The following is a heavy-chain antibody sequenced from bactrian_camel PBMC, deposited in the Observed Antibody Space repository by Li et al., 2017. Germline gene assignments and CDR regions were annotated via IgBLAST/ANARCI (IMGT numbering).Heavy chain of an antibody. CDR1: GPTRC. V-gene: IGHV3S57*01. CDR2: IDSDGDT. J-gene: IGHJ7*01. Sequence: QLVESGGEAVQAGGSLGLSCAASGPTRCMGWFRRPPGKEREGIAVIDSDGDTAYAESLKDRFTISVDNAKNTLYLEMTNLRPDDSGMYYCAAVHGYTPPVVVAGTYGMDYWGKGTQVTVS. D-gene: IGHD6*01.